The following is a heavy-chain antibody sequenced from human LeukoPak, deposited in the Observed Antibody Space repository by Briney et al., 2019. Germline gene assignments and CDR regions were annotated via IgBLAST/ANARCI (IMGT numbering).Heavy chain of an antibody. CDR2: ISSSGSTI. Sequence: GGSLRLSCAASGFTFSTYEINWVRQAPGKGLEWVSYISSSGSTIYYADSVKGRFTISRDNAKNSLYLQLNSLRAEDTAVYYCAKVLWAVAGPADYWGQGTLVTVSS. D-gene: IGHD6-19*01. V-gene: IGHV3-48*03. J-gene: IGHJ4*02. CDR3: AKVLWAVAGPADY. CDR1: GFTFSTYE.